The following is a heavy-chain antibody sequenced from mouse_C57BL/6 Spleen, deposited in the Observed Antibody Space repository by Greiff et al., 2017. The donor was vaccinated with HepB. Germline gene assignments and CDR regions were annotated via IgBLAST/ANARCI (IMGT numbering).Heavy chain of an antibody. D-gene: IGHD4-1*01. CDR1: GFTFSDYG. CDR3: ANKLGRGYFDV. CDR2: ISSGSSTI. Sequence: EVKLVESGGGLVKPGGSLKLSCAASGFTFSDYGMHWVRQAPEKGLEWVAYISSGSSTIYYADTVKGRFTISRDNAKNNLFLQMTSLRSEDTAMYSCANKLGRGYFDVWGTGTTVTVSS. J-gene: IGHJ1*03. V-gene: IGHV5-17*01.